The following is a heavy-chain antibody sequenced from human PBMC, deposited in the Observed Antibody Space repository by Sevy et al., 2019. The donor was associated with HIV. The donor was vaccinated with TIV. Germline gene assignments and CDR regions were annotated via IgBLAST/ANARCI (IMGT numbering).Heavy chain of an antibody. Sequence: GGSLRLSCAASGFSFSNYAMSWVRQAPGKGLEWVSTLIGGGSRTYYADSVTGRFTISRDNSRNTLYLQMNSLRAEDTAVYYCAREVGGSGSKWGQGTLVTVSS. CDR3: AREVGGSGSK. CDR2: LIGGGSRT. D-gene: IGHD3-10*01. CDR1: GFSFSNYA. J-gene: IGHJ4*02. V-gene: IGHV3-23*01.